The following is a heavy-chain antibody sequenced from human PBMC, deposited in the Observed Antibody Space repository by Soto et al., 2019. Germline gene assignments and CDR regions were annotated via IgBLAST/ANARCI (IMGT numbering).Heavy chain of an antibody. CDR1: GGSISSGDYY. CDR2: IYYCGST. D-gene: IGHD3-3*01. CDR3: ARWWSGSRQGFDP. Sequence: QVQLQESGPGLVKPSQTLSLTCTVSGGSISSGDYYWSWIRQHPGKGLEWIGYIYYCGSTYYNPSLKSRVTISVATSKNQFSLKRSTATDADTAVYYCARWWSGSRQGFDPWGQGTRVTVYS. V-gene: IGHV4-31*03. J-gene: IGHJ5*02.